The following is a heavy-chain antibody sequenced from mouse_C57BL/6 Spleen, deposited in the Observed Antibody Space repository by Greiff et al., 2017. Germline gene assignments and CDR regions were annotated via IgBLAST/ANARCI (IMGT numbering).Heavy chain of an antibody. CDR2: IDPETGGT. D-gene: IGHD2-1*01. V-gene: IGHV1-15*01. Sequence: VQLQQSGAELVRPGASVTLSCKASGYTFTDYEMHWVKQTPVHGLEWIGAIDPETGGTAYNQKFKGKAILTADKSSSTAYMELRSLTSEDSAVYYCTRRGNYGSSFFYAMDYWGQGTSVTVSS. CDR3: TRRGNYGSSFFYAMDY. J-gene: IGHJ4*01. CDR1: GYTFTDYE.